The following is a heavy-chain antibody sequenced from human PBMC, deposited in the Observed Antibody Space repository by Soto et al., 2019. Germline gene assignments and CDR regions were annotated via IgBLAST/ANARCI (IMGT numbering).Heavy chain of an antibody. CDR2: FSGSGGST. V-gene: IGHV3-23*01. J-gene: IGHJ5*02. CDR3: AKDRQYQHPSWFDP. D-gene: IGHD2-2*01. Sequence: GGSLRLACAASGFTFSSYAMSWVRQAPGKGLEWVSAFSGSGGSTYYADSVKGRFTISRDNSKNTLYLQMNSLRAEDTAVYYCAKDRQYQHPSWFDPWGQGTLVTVSS. CDR1: GFTFSSYA.